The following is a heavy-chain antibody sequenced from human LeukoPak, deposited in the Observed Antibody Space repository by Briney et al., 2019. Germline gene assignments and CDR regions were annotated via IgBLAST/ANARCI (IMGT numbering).Heavy chain of an antibody. CDR1: GFTFRSYG. V-gene: IGHV3-30*18. CDR2: ISYDGSNK. D-gene: IGHD4-17*01. Sequence: GGSLRLSCAASGFTFRSYGMHWVRQAPGKGLEWVAVISYDGSNKYYADSVKGRFTISRDNSKNTLYLQMNSLRAEDTAVYYCAKESPMGGSTTVTRRDYGMDVWGQGTTVTVSS. CDR3: AKESPMGGSTTVTRRDYGMDV. J-gene: IGHJ6*02.